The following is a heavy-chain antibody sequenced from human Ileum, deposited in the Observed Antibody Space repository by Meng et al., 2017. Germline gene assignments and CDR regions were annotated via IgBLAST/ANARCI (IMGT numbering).Heavy chain of an antibody. V-gene: IGHV1-8*01. CDR2: MNPNSGNT. Sequence: ASVKVSCKASGYTFTNSDVIWVRQAPGQGLEWMGWMNPNSGNTGYAQKFQGRVTMTRNTSITTAYMELSSLRSEDTAVYYCARGVKSDEATLWAFDIWGQGTMVTVSS. CDR1: GYTFTNSD. D-gene: IGHD4-23*01. J-gene: IGHJ3*02. CDR3: ARGVKSDEATLWAFDI.